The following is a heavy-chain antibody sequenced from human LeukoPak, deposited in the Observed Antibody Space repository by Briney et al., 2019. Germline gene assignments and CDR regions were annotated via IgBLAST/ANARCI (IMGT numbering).Heavy chain of an antibody. CDR1: GFTFSTYE. D-gene: IGHD6-13*01. Sequence: GGSLRLSCAASGFTFSTYEMNRVRQAPGKGLEWLSYITSSGSGVHYADSVKGRFTISRDNAENSLYLQMNSLRADDTAVYYCARTPSSSSSWHWGRGTLVTVSS. CDR2: ITSSGSGV. CDR3: ARTPSSSSSWH. J-gene: IGHJ4*02. V-gene: IGHV3-48*03.